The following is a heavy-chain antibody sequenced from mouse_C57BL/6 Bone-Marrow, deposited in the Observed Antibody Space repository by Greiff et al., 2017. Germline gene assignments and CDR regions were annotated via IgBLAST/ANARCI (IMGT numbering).Heavy chain of an antibody. CDR2: IDPSDSYT. D-gene: IGHD1-1*01. CDR3: AREGSADWYVDV. V-gene: IGHV1-50*01. Sequence: QVQLQQPGAELVKPGASVKLSCKASGYTFTSYWMQWVKQRPGQGLEWIGEIDPSDSYTNYSQKFKGKATLTVDTSSSTAYMQLSSLTSEDAAVYYCAREGSADWYVDVWGRGNTVTVSS. J-gene: IGHJ1*03. CDR1: GYTFTSYW.